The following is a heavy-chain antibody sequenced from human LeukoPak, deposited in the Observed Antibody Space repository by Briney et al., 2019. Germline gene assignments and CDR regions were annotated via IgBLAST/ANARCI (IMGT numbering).Heavy chain of an antibody. CDR3: ARPRAPYDNHHSHFYIDV. Sequence: GGSLTLACTASGFIFNSYPMHWVRQGPGKGPEFVSGITVNGGTKYYADSVEGRFIVSRDNSKNTLFLQLGSLRPDDTAVYYCARPRAPYDNHHSHFYIDVWGKGTTVVVSS. D-gene: IGHD3-9*01. J-gene: IGHJ6*03. CDR1: GFIFNSYP. CDR2: ITVNGGTK. V-gene: IGHV3-64*02.